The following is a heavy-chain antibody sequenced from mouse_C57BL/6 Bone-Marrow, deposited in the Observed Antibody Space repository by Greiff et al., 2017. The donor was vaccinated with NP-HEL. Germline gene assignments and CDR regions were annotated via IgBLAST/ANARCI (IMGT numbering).Heavy chain of an antibody. D-gene: IGHD1-1*01. CDR2: IDPSDSET. CDR3: ARPTTVVATYWYFDV. Sequence: QVQLQQPGAELVRPGSSVKLSCKASGYTFTSYWMHWVKQRPIQGLEWIGNIDPSDSETHYNQKFKDKATLTVYKSSSTAYMQLSSLTSEDSAVYYCARPTTVVATYWYFDVWGTGTTVTVSS. J-gene: IGHJ1*03. V-gene: IGHV1-52*01. CDR1: GYTFTSYW.